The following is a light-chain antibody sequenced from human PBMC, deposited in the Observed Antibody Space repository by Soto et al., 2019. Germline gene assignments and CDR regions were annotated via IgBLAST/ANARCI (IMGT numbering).Light chain of an antibody. Sequence: EIVLTQSPGTLSLSPGEMASLSCRASQSVISDFLAWYQQKRGQPPRLLIYDASKRATGIPARFSGGGSGTAFTLTISRVEPEDSAGYYCQQTFHSPRTFGQGTRLEIK. CDR1: QSVISDF. J-gene: IGKJ2*01. V-gene: IGKV3-20*01. CDR3: QQTFHSPRT. CDR2: DAS.